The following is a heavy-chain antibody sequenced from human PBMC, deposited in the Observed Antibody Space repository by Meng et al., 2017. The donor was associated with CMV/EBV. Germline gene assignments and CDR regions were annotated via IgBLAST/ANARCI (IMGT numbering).Heavy chain of an antibody. Sequence: GGSLRLSCVASGFTFSGYAMHWVRQAPGKGLDWVAVISSSDGAIKYYADSVKGRFTISRDNSKNTLYLQMNTLRAEDTAVYYCAKDLFVDTAMVTGYYYGMDVWGQGTTVTVSS. J-gene: IGHJ6*02. D-gene: IGHD5-18*01. V-gene: IGHV3-30-3*01. CDR3: AKDLFVDTAMVTGYYYGMDV. CDR2: ISSSDGAIK. CDR1: GFTFSGYA.